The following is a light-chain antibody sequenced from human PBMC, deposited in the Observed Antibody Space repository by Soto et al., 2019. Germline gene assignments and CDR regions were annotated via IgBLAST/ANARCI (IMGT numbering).Light chain of an antibody. CDR2: GAS. CDR3: QQYNDWPIT. Sequence: EVVLTQSPVTLSMSPGDSVTLSCRASQSVSDNFAWYHQKPGQAPRLLIYGASTRATGIPARFSGSGSGTEFTLTLSSLQSEDFAVYYCQQYNDWPITFGQVTRLEIK. CDR1: QSVSDN. J-gene: IGKJ5*01. V-gene: IGKV3-15*01.